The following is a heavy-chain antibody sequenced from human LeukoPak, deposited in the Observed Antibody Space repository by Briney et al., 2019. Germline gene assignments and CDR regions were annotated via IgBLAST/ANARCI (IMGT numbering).Heavy chain of an antibody. CDR3: ATDYYDSSGYPLPHY. Sequence: ASVKVSCKASGYTFTSYDINWVRQATGQGLEWMGWMNPNSGNTGYAQKFQGRVTMTRNTSISTAYMELSSLRSEDTAVYYCATDYYDSSGYPLPHYWGQGTLVTVSS. V-gene: IGHV1-8*01. D-gene: IGHD3-22*01. J-gene: IGHJ4*02. CDR1: GYTFTSYD. CDR2: MNPNSGNT.